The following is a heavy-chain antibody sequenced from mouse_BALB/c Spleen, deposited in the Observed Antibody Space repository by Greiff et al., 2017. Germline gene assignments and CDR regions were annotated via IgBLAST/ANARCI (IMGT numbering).Heavy chain of an antibody. D-gene: IGHD2-4*01. V-gene: IGHV1-14*01. Sequence: VQLKQSGPELVKPGASVKMSCKASGYTFTSYVMHWVKQKPGQGLEWIGYINPYNDGTKYNEKFKGKATLTSDKSSSTAYMELSSLTSEDSAVYYCARSGDYDPYYAMDYWGQGTSVTVSS. CDR3: ARSGDYDPYYAMDY. CDR2: INPYNDGT. J-gene: IGHJ4*01. CDR1: GYTFTSYV.